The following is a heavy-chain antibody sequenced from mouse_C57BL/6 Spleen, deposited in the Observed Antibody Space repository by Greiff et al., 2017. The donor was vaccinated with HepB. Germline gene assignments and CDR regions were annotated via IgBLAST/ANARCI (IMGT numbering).Heavy chain of an antibody. Sequence: EVQLVESGEGLVKPGGSLKLSCAASGFTFSSYAMSWVRQTPEKRLEWVAYISSGGDYIYYADTVKGRFTISRDNARNTLSLQMSSLKSEDTAMYYCTREGSNFYFDYWGQGTTLTVSS. CDR1: GFTFSSYA. CDR3: TREGSNFYFDY. CDR2: ISSGGDYI. V-gene: IGHV5-9-1*02. J-gene: IGHJ2*01. D-gene: IGHD2-5*01.